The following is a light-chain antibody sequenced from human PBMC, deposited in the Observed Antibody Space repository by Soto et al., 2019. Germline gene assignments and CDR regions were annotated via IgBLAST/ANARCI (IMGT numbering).Light chain of an antibody. CDR1: SSDVGGYNY. Sequence: QSALTQPASVSGSPGQSITISCTGTSSDVGGYNYVSWHQQHPGKAPKLVIDEVSNRPSGVSNRFSGSKSGNTASLTIYGLQREVEAHYYCRSFTSSSTLYVCGTGTKVTVL. V-gene: IGLV2-14*01. CDR3: RSFTSSSTLYV. CDR2: EVS. J-gene: IGLJ1*01.